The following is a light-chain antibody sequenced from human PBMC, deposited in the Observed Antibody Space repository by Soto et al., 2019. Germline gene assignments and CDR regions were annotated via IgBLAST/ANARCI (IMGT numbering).Light chain of an antibody. Sequence: EIVMPQSPDTLSVSPGERATLSCRASQSVSSNVAWYQQKPGRAPRLLIYGASTRATGIPARFSGSGSGTEFTLTISSLQSEDFAVYYCQQYNTWPPITFGQGTRLEI. J-gene: IGKJ5*01. CDR1: QSVSSN. CDR3: QQYNTWPPIT. CDR2: GAS. V-gene: IGKV3-15*01.